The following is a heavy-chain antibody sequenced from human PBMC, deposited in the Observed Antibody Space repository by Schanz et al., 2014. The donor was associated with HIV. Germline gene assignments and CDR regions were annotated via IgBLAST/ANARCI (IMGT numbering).Heavy chain of an antibody. CDR2: ISAGVGTA. J-gene: IGHJ3*02. Sequence: DVQLVESGGSLVQPGGSLRLSCAASGFRFRSYWMSWVRQAPGKGLEWVSTISAGVGTASYADSVKGRFTISRDNSKKMLFLQMNRLRAEDTAVYYCAIRTPMISFGAFDIWGRGTMVTVSS. CDR3: AIRTPMISFGAFDI. CDR1: GFRFRSYW. D-gene: IGHD3-16*01. V-gene: IGHV3-23*04.